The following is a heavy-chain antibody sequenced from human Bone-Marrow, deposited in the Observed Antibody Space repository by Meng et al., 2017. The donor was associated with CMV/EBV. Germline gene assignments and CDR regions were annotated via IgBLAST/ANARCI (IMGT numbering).Heavy chain of an antibody. CDR2: ISSSGSTI. V-gene: IGHV3-48*03. CDR3: ARDDCSITSCHDAFDI. J-gene: IGHJ3*02. CDR1: GFTFSSYE. Sequence: GGSLRLSCAASGFTFSSYEMNWVRQAPGKGLEWVSYISSSGSTIYYADSVKGRFTISRDNAKNSLYLQMNSLRAEDTAVYYCARDDCSITSCHDAFDIWGQGTMVTVSS. D-gene: IGHD2-2*01.